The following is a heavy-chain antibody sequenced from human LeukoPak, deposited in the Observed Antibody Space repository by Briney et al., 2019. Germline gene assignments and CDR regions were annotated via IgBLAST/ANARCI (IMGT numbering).Heavy chain of an antibody. CDR3: ARRPGLFSDI. J-gene: IGHJ3*02. CDR2: FNPDGST. Sequence: SETLSLTCAVYGGSFSTYYWNWIRQSPGKGLEWIGEFNPDGSTNYNPSLKSRVAISLDTSKNQFSLTVTSVTAADTAVYYCARRPGLFSDIWGQGTMVTVSS. V-gene: IGHV4-34*01. CDR1: GGSFSTYY. D-gene: IGHD3-10*02.